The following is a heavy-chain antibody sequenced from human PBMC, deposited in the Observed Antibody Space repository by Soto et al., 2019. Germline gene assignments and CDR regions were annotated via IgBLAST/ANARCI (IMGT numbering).Heavy chain of an antibody. CDR3: ARFSGSYHYPHAV. Sequence: SETLSLTCAVYGGSFSGYYWSWIRQPPGKGLGWIGEINHSGVTNYKPSLKRRVTISVDTSKNQFSLQLKSVTAADTALYYCARFSGSYHYPHAVWGKGSTDTVSS. D-gene: IGHD6-25*01. J-gene: IGHJ6*04. CDR1: GGSFSGYY. CDR2: INHSGVT. V-gene: IGHV4-34*01.